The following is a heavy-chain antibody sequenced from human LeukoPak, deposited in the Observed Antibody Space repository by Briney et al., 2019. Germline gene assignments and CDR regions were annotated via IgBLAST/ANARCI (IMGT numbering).Heavy chain of an antibody. Sequence: PGGSLRLSCAASGFSFSSYAMSWVRQAPGKGLEWVSGISGRGGSTFYTDSVKGQFTISRDNSKNTLYLQMNSLRAEDTAVYFCAKFRGVVAAFHDAFDIWGQGTMVTVSS. CDR1: GFSFSSYA. D-gene: IGHD2-15*01. J-gene: IGHJ3*02. CDR2: ISGRGGST. CDR3: AKFRGVVAAFHDAFDI. V-gene: IGHV3-23*01.